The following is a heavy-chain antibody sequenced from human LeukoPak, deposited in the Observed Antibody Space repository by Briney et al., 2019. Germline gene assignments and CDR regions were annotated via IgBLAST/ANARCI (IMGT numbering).Heavy chain of an antibody. V-gene: IGHV3-23*01. Sequence: GRSLRLSCAASGVAFSSYTMTWVRQAPGEGLEWVSTISGSGDTTYYADSVRGRFTISRDNSKNTLYLQMNSLRAEDTAVYYCAKNPRGYSGYEGSNFGYWGQGTLVTVSS. CDR2: ISGSGDTT. D-gene: IGHD5-12*01. CDR1: GVAFSSYT. J-gene: IGHJ4*02. CDR3: AKNPRGYSGYEGSNFGY.